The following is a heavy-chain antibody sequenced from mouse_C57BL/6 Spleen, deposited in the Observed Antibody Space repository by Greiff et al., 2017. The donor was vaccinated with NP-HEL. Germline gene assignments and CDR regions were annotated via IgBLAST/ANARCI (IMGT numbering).Heavy chain of an antibody. CDR1: GYTFTSYW. V-gene: IGHV1-5*01. CDR3: HYYGSSLYAMDY. D-gene: IGHD1-1*01. Sequence: VQLQQSGTVLARPGASVKMSCKTSGYTFTSYWMHWVKQRPGQGLEWIGAIYPGNSDTSYNQKFKGKAKLTAVTSASTAYMELSSLTNEDSAVYYCHYYGSSLYAMDYWGQGTSVTVSS. J-gene: IGHJ4*01. CDR2: IYPGNSDT.